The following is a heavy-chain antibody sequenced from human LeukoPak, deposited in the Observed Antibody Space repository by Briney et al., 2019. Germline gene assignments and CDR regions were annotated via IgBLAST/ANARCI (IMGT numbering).Heavy chain of an antibody. D-gene: IGHD4-17*01. Sequence: SETLSLTCTVSGGSISSYYWSWIRQPPGQGLEWIGYIYYSGSTNYNPSLKSRVTISVDTSKNQFSLKLSSVTAADTAVYYCARALTVTPFSLDYWGQGTLVTVSS. CDR2: IYYSGST. J-gene: IGHJ4*02. CDR3: ARALTVTPFSLDY. V-gene: IGHV4-59*01. CDR1: GGSISSYY.